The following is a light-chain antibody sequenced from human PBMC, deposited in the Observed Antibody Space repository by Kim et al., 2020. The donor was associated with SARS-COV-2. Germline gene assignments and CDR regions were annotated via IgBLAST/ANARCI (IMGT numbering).Light chain of an antibody. J-gene: IGKJ2*03. V-gene: IGKV1-9*01. CDR2: GAS. CDR3: HQLTNFDHYS. Sequence: DIQLTQSPSFLSASVGNRVTITCRASQVISSYLAWYQQKPGKAPKLLIYGASTLHSGVPSRFSGSRSGTEFTLTVSNLQPEDFAAYYCHQLTNFDHYSFGQGTKLEI. CDR1: QVISSY.